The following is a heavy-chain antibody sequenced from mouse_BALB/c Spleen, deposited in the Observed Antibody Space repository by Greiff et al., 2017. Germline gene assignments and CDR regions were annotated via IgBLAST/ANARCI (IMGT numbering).Heavy chain of an antibody. D-gene: IGHD3-1*01. CDR2: INSNGGST. CDR1: GFTFSSYY. J-gene: IGHJ3*01. Sequence: DVQLVESGGGLVKLGGSLKLSCAASGFTFSSYYMSWVRQTPEKRLELVAAINSNGGSTYYPDTVKGRFTISRDNAKNTLYLQMSSLKSEDTALYYCARHGLRLWFAYWGQGTLVTVSA. V-gene: IGHV5-6-2*01. CDR3: ARHGLRLWFAY.